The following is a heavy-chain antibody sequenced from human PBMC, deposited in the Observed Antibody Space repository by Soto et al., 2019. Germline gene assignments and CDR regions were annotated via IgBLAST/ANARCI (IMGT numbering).Heavy chain of an antibody. CDR2: ISYDGSNK. D-gene: IGHD2-15*01. V-gene: IGHV3-30-3*01. J-gene: IGHJ5*02. Sequence: AGGSLRLSCAASGFTFSSYAMHWVRQAPGKGLEWVAVISYDGSNKYYADSVKGRFTISRDNSKNTLYLQMNSLRAEDTAVYYCARDRDLYFCGGSCYSYNWFDPWAKGTLVPVFS. CDR1: GFTFSSYA. CDR3: ARDRDLYFCGGSCYSYNWFDP.